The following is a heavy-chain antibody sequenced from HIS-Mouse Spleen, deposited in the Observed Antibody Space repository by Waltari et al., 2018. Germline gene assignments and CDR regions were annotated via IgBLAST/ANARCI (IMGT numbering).Heavy chain of an antibody. Sequence: EVQLVESGGGLVKPGGSLRLSCAASGFTFSSYSMNWVRQAPGKGLKWVSSIISSSSYIYYADSVKGRFTISRDNAKNSLYLQMNSLRAEDTAVYYCARDRYCSGGSNYYYYGMDVWGQGTTVTVSS. V-gene: IGHV3-21*01. D-gene: IGHD2-15*01. J-gene: IGHJ6*02. CDR3: ARDRYCSGGSNYYYYGMDV. CDR1: GFTFSSYS. CDR2: IISSSSYI.